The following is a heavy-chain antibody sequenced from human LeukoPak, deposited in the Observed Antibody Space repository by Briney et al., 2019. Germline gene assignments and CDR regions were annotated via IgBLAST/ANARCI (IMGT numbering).Heavy chain of an antibody. Sequence: GGSLRLSCTASGFTFGDYAMSWVRQAPGKGLEWVGFIRSKAYGGTTEYAASVKGRFTISRDDSKSIAYLQMNSLKTEDTAVYYCTITGTTNTIQGDFDYWGQGTLVTVSS. J-gene: IGHJ4*02. D-gene: IGHD1-20*01. V-gene: IGHV3-49*04. CDR3: TITGTTNTIQGDFDY. CDR1: GFTFGDYA. CDR2: IRSKAYGGTT.